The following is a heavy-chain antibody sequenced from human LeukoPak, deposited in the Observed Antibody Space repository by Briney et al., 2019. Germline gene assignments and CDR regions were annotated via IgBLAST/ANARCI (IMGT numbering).Heavy chain of an antibody. V-gene: IGHV5-51*01. D-gene: IGHD1-26*01. CDR3: ARRSGPFDF. Sequence: GESLKISCKGSGYRFTKSWIGWVRQIPGKGLEWLGIIYPDDSRTRYSPSFQGQVTMSVDKSISTAYLQWSSLKASDTAIYYCARRSGPFDFWGQGTLVTVSS. J-gene: IGHJ4*02. CDR2: IYPDDSRT. CDR1: GYRFTKSW.